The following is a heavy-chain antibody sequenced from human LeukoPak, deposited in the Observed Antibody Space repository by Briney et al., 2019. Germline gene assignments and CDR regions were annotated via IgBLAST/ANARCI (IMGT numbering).Heavy chain of an antibody. V-gene: IGHV1-2*02. CDR2: INPNSGGT. CDR3: ARGAPMYSSGWIYYSDY. D-gene: IGHD6-19*01. J-gene: IGHJ4*02. Sequence: GASVKVSCKASGYTFTGYYMHWVRQAPGQGLEWMGWINPNSGGTNCAQKFQGRVTMTRDTSISTAYMELSRLRSDDTAVYYCARGAPMYSSGWIYYSDYWGQGTLVTVSS. CDR1: GYTFTGYY.